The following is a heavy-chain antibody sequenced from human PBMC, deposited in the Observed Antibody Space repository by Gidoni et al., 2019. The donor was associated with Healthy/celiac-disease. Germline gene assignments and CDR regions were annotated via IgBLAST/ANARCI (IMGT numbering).Heavy chain of an antibody. CDR1: GYTFTGYY. Sequence: QVQLVQSGAEVKKPGASVEVSCNASGYTFTGYYIHWVRQAPGQGLEWIGRINPNSGGINYAQKFQGRVTMTRDTSISTAYMELSRLRSDDTAVYYCARASDITMVLGVMNYWGQGTLVTVSS. CDR3: ARASDITMVLGVMNY. V-gene: IGHV1-2*06. J-gene: IGHJ4*02. D-gene: IGHD3-10*01. CDR2: INPNSGGI.